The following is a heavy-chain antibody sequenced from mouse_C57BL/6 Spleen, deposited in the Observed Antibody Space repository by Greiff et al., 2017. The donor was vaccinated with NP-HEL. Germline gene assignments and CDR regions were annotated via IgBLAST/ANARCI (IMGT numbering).Heavy chain of an antibody. J-gene: IGHJ4*01. CDR2: IYPRSGNT. Sequence: VKLMESGAELARPGASVKLSCKASGYTFTSYGISWVKQRTGRGLEWIGEIYPRSGNTYYNEKFKGKATLTADKSSSTAYMELRSLTSEDSAVYFCARSPPLYGNYAMDYWGQGTSVTVSS. CDR3: ARSPPLYGNYAMDY. V-gene: IGHV1-81*01. CDR1: GYTFTSYG. D-gene: IGHD2-1*01.